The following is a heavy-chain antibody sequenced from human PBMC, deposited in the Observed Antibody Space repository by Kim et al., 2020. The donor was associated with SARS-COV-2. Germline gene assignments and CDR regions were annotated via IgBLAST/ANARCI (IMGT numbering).Heavy chain of an antibody. CDR1: GFTFSRYT. CDR3: ASLPAASSVYYYYYGMDV. V-gene: IGHV3-21*01. Sequence: GGSLRLSCAASGFTFSRYTMHWVRQAPGKGLEWVASISISSSYIYYADSVKGRFTISRDDAKNSLYLQMNSLRAEDTAVYYCASLPAASSVYYYYYGMDVWGDGATVTVS. CDR2: ISISSSYI. J-gene: IGHJ6*02. D-gene: IGHD2-2*01.